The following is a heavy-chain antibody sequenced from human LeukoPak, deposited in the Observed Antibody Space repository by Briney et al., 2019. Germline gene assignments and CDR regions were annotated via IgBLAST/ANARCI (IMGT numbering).Heavy chain of an antibody. Sequence: ASVKVSCKASGYTCTSYDINWVRQATGQGLEWMGWMNPKSGNTGYAQKFQGRVTMTRNTSISTAYMELSSLRSEDTAVYYCAREGIAVAGTDYYYYYGMDVWGQGTTVTVSS. D-gene: IGHD6-19*01. CDR3: AREGIAVAGTDYYYYYGMDV. CDR2: MNPKSGNT. V-gene: IGHV1-8*01. J-gene: IGHJ6*02. CDR1: GYTCTSYD.